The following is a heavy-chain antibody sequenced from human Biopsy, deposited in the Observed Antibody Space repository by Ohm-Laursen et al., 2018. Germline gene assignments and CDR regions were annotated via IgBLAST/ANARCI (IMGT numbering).Heavy chain of an antibody. D-gene: IGHD5-18*01. Sequence: SLRLSCTASGFTFNNYGMQWVRQAPGKGLEWMAFIFYDGSNTYYADSVKGRFTISRDNSRDTLYLQMSSLRAEDTAVYYCAKDRYNYTPIGGFSMDVWGQGTTVTVSS. J-gene: IGHJ6*02. V-gene: IGHV3-30*18. CDR2: IFYDGSNT. CDR3: AKDRYNYTPIGGFSMDV. CDR1: GFTFNNYG.